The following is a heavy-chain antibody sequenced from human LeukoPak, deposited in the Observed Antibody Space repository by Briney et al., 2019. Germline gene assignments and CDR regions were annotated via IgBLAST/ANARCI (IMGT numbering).Heavy chain of an antibody. D-gene: IGHD3-3*01. CDR2: ISGSGGST. Sequence: PGGSLRLSCAASGFTFSSYAMSWVRQAPGKGLEWVSAISGSGGSTYYADSVKGRFTISRDNSKNTLYLQMNSLRAEDTAVYYCARYYDFWGGYHSVDAFDIWGQGTMVTVSS. CDR3: ARYYDFWGGYHSVDAFDI. CDR1: GFTFSSYA. V-gene: IGHV3-23*01. J-gene: IGHJ3*02.